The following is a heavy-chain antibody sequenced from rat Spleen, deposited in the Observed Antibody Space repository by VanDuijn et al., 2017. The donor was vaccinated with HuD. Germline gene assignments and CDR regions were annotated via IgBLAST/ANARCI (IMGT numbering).Heavy chain of an antibody. CDR2: ISTGGGNT. J-gene: IGHJ3*01. Sequence: EVQLVESGGGLVQPGRSLKLSCAASGFTFSDYNMAWVRQAPTKGLEWVASISTGGGNTYYRDSVKGRFTISRDNAKSTLYLQMDSLRSEDTATYYCATQLGLFAYWGQGTLVTVSS. V-gene: IGHV5-25*01. CDR1: GFTFSDYN. CDR3: ATQLGLFAY.